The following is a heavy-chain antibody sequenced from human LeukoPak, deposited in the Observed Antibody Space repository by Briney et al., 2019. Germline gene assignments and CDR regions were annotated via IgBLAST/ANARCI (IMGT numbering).Heavy chain of an antibody. CDR2: IYYSGST. V-gene: IGHV4-39*07. CDR3: ARGGYSSSWYGD. CDR1: GGSIRSTSYY. J-gene: IGHJ4*02. Sequence: SETLSLTCTVSGGSIRSTSYYWGWIRRPPGKGLEWIGSIYYSGSTYYNPSLKSRVTISVDTSKNQFSLKLSSVTAADTAVYYCARGGYSSSWYGDWGQGTLVTVSS. D-gene: IGHD6-13*01.